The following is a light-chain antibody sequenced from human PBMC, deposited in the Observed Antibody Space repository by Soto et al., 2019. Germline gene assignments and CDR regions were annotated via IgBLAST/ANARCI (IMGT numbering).Light chain of an antibody. J-gene: IGKJ1*01. Sequence: EIVMTQSPATLSVSPGERATLSCRAGQSVSTNLAWYQQKPCQAPRLLIYGASTRATGIPARFSGSGSGTKFTLTISSLQSEDFVIYYCLQYDNWPPWTFGQGTKVDIK. CDR3: LQYDNWPPWT. CDR1: QSVSTN. CDR2: GAS. V-gene: IGKV3-15*01.